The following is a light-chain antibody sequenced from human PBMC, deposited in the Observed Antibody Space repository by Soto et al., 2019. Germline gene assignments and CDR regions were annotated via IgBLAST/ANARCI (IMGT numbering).Light chain of an antibody. V-gene: IGKV3-15*01. CDR3: QQYHNWPPWT. J-gene: IGKJ1*01. CDR2: GAS. Sequence: EIVMTQSPVTLSVFPGERATLSCRTSQSISTNLAWYQQRPGQAPRLLIYGASTRATGIPARFSGSGSGTDFTLTISSLQSEDFAVYYCQQYHNWPPWTFGQGTKVEVK. CDR1: QSISTN.